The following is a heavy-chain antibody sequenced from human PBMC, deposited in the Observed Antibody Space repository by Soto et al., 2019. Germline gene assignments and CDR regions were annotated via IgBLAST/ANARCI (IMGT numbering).Heavy chain of an antibody. CDR3: ARGDYDDSSGPFSDAFDI. J-gene: IGHJ3*02. CDR2: IKPDGSQK. CDR1: GFTFSSYW. V-gene: IGHV3-7*04. D-gene: IGHD3-22*01. Sequence: QLVESGGDLVQPGGSLRLSCAASGFTFSSYWMSWVRQAPGKGLEWVANIKPDGSQKWYVDSVKGRFTISRDNVKKLLYLQIDSLRAEDTAVYYCARGDYDDSSGPFSDAFDIWGQGTMVTVSS.